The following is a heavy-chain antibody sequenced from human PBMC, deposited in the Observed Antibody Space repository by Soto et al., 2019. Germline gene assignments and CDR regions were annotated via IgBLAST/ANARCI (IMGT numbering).Heavy chain of an antibody. CDR3: ASLPGYSPGWTPFDF. Sequence: GGSLRLSYAASGFTFSNYGMHWVRQAPGKGLVWVSRINSDGSTTSHADSVKGRFTISRDNAKNTLYLQMNSLRAEDTAVYYGASLPGYSPGWTPFDFWAQGPRVPAS. V-gene: IGHV3-74*01. CDR1: GFTFSNYG. CDR2: INSDGSTT. J-gene: IGHJ4*02. D-gene: IGHD6-13*01.